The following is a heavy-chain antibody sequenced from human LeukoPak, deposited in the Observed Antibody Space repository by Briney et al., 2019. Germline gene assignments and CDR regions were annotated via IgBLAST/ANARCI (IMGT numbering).Heavy chain of an antibody. CDR3: ARRPSGYSSSWSF. J-gene: IGHJ1*01. V-gene: IGHV5-51*01. CDR2: IYPGDSDT. CDR1: GYSFTSYW. Sequence: GESLKISCKGSGYSFTSYWIGWVRQMPGKGLGYMGIIYPGDSDTRYSPSFQGQVTISADKSINTAYLQWSSLKASDTAMYYCARRPSGYSSSWSFWGQGTLVTVSS. D-gene: IGHD6-13*01.